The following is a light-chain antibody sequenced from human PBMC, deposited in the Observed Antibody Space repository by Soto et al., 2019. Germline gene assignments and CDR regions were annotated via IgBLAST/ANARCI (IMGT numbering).Light chain of an antibody. Sequence: ELVLMQSQGFLSLSPVVRATLSCRASQNITSNNSAWFQQKPGQAPRLLISGASSRATGIPDRFSGSGSGTDFTLTISRLEPEDFAVYFCQQYGSSPLTFGVGTKGEIK. CDR1: QNITSNN. CDR3: QQYGSSPLT. V-gene: IGKV3-20*01. J-gene: IGKJ4*01. CDR2: GAS.